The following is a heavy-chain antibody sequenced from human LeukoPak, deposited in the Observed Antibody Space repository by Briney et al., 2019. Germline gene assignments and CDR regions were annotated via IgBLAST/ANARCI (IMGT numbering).Heavy chain of an antibody. V-gene: IGHV3-9*03. CDR1: GLTFDDYA. J-gene: IGHJ4*02. Sequence: PGGSLRLSCAASGLTFDDYAMHWVRQPPGKGLEWVSGISWNSGIIGYADSVKGRFTISRDNAKNSLYLQMSSLRVEDMAFYYCAKSKSSSWYPTLDYWGQGTLVPVSS. D-gene: IGHD6-13*01. CDR2: ISWNSGII. CDR3: AKSKSSSWYPTLDY.